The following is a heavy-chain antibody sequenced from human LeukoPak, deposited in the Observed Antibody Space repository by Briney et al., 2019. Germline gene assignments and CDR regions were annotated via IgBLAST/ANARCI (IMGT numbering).Heavy chain of an antibody. Sequence: GGSLRLSCAASGFTFSSYGMHWVRQAPGKGLEWVAFIRYDGSNKYYADSVRGRFTISRDNSKNTLYLQMNSLRAEDTAVYYCARTETSAYGDYVRDAFDIWGQGTMVTVSS. CDR3: ARTETSAYGDYVRDAFDI. CDR1: GFTFSSYG. V-gene: IGHV3-30*02. CDR2: IRYDGSNK. D-gene: IGHD4-17*01. J-gene: IGHJ3*02.